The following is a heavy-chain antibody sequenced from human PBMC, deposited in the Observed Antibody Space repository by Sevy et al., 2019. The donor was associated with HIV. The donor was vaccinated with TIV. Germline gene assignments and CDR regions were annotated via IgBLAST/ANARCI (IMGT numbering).Heavy chain of an antibody. CDR1: GFIFSQYS. CDR2: ITRSSSYI. CDR3: ARAYGDYVGGYYFDY. Sequence: GGSLRLSCAASGFIFSQYSLNWVRQAPGKGLEWVSSITRSSSYIYYADSVKGRFTISRDNAKTSLYLQMNSLRAEDTAVYYCARAYGDYVGGYYFDYWGHGTLVTVSS. D-gene: IGHD4-17*01. V-gene: IGHV3-21*01. J-gene: IGHJ4*01.